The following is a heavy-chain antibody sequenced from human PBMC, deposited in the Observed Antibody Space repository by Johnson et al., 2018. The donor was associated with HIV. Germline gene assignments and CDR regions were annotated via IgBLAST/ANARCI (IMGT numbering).Heavy chain of an antibody. CDR1: GFNFDDYA. J-gene: IGHJ3*02. CDR2: IWYDGTKR. Sequence: QVQLVESGGGLVQPGRSLRLSCAASGFNFDDYAMHWVRQVPGEGLVWVAIIWYDGTKRYYGDSVKGRFTISRDNSKNTLYLEMNDLRAEDTAVYYCARSNAFDIWGQGTMVTVSS. V-gene: IGHV3-33*08. CDR3: ARSNAFDI.